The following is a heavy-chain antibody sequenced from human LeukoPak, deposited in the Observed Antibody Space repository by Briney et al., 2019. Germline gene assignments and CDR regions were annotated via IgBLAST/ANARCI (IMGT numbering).Heavy chain of an antibody. CDR3: ARIPFGARPAYYYYYMDV. V-gene: IGHV4-34*01. J-gene: IGHJ6*03. CDR1: GGSFSGYY. Sequence: KSSETLSLTCAAYGGSFSGYYWSWIRQPPGKGLEWIGEINHSGSTNYNPSLKSRVTISVDTSKNQFSLKLSSVTAADTAVYYCARIPFGARPAYYYYYMDVWGKGTTVTVSS. D-gene: IGHD1-26*01. CDR2: INHSGST.